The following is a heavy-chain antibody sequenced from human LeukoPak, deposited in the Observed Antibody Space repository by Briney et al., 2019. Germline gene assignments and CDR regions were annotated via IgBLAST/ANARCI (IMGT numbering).Heavy chain of an antibody. D-gene: IGHD3-22*01. CDR2: IRTYNGNT. J-gene: IGHJ4*02. CDR1: GYTFTSYG. Sequence: ASVKVSCKASGYTFTSYGISWVRQAPGQGLERMGWIRTYNGNTNYAQKFQGRVTMTTDTSTSTAYMELRSLRSDDTAVYYCARDPRSRRDYDSSGYYGGCGHWGQGTLVTVSS. V-gene: IGHV1-18*01. CDR3: ARDPRSRRDYDSSGYYGGCGH.